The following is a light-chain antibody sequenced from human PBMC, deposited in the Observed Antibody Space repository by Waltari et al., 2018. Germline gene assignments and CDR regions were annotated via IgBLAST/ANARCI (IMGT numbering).Light chain of an antibody. Sequence: EIVMTQSPATVSVSPGERVTLSCRASQNVNTNLAWYQQKPGQAPRLLIYDTSSRATGVPARFSGSGSGTEFTLTVSSLQSEDCAVYYCQQYNNWPPYTFGQGTKLEI. CDR3: QQYNNWPPYT. CDR1: QNVNTN. J-gene: IGKJ2*01. V-gene: IGKV3-15*01. CDR2: DTS.